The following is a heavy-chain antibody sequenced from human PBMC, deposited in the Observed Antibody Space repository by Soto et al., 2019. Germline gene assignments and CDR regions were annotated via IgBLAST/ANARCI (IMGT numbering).Heavy chain of an antibody. V-gene: IGHV4-59*01. CDR1: GGSITSSY. CDR2: IYDTGISGYNPST. J-gene: IGHJ6*02. D-gene: IGHD1-1*01. CDR3: GQGHDVVLYYGLNV. Sequence: QVQLQESGPRLVKPSATLSLTCTVSGGSITSSYWSWIRRPAGKGLEWIAYIYDTGISGYNPSTSNTPTLKCRVTMPVETSKNQFSLRLTLVTAADPPVFYVGQGHDVVLYYGLNVWAHGITVT.